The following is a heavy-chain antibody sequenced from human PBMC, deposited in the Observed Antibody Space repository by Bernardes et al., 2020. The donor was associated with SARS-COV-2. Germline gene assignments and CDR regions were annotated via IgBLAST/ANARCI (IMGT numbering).Heavy chain of an antibody. CDR3: ARGSSGSYRMKGDAFDI. CDR1: GFTFSRYD. CDR2: IGTAGDT. V-gene: IGHV3-13*01. Sequence: GGSLRLSCAASGFTFSRYDMHWVRQATGKGLEWVSAIGTAGDTYYPDSVKGRFSISRENGKNSLYLQMNSLTAGDTAVYFCARGSSGSYRMKGDAFDIWGQGTMVTVSS. D-gene: IGHD1-26*01. J-gene: IGHJ3*02.